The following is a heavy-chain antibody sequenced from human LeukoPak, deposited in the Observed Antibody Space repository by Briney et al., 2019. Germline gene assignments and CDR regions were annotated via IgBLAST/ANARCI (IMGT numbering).Heavy chain of an antibody. V-gene: IGHV4-39*07. Sequence: SETLSLTCTVSGGSITSSSYYCGSIRQPPGKGLEWIGSIYYSVSTYYNPSLKSRVTISVDTSKNQFSMKLSSVTAEDKDVYYCESFPDYDILTGYYIGFDCWGQGTLVTVSS. CDR3: ESFPDYDILTGYYIGFDC. CDR1: GGSITSSSYY. J-gene: IGHJ4*02. D-gene: IGHD3-9*01. CDR2: IYYSVST.